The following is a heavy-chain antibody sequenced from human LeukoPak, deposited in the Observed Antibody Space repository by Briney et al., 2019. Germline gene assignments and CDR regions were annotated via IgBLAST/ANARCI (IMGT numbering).Heavy chain of an antibody. CDR2: FYHGGST. CDR1: GYSISTGYY. Sequence: PSETLSLTCTVSGYSISTGYYWDWIRQPPGKGLEWIGTFYHGGSTYYNPSLKSRVTISVDTSKNQFSLNLTSVTAADTAVYYCARHGRGYYYYMDVWGKGTTVTISS. D-gene: IGHD2-15*01. CDR3: ARHGRGYYYYMDV. V-gene: IGHV4-38-2*02. J-gene: IGHJ6*03.